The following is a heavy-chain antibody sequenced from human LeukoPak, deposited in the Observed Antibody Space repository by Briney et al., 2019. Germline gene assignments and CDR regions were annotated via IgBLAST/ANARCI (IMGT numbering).Heavy chain of an antibody. CDR1: GGSFSGYY. D-gene: IGHD2-15*01. V-gene: IGHV4-34*01. Sequence: SETLSLTRAASGGSFSGYYWSWIRQPPGKGLEWIGEINHSGSTNYNPSLKSRVTISVDTSKNQFSLKLSSVTAADTAVYYCASVGRTWDAFDIWGQGTMVTVSS. CDR2: INHSGST. J-gene: IGHJ3*02. CDR3: ASVGRTWDAFDI.